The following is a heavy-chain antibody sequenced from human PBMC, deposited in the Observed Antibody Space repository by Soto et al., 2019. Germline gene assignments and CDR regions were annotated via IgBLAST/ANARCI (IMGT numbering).Heavy chain of an antibody. D-gene: IGHD6-13*01. J-gene: IGHJ4*02. V-gene: IGHV2-5*08. CDR1: GGSISSYYLS. Sequence: TLSLTCTVSGGSISSYYLSWIRQPPGKALEWLALIWDDDERYSPSLKGRLTITKDTSENQVVLTMTNMDPVDTATYYCAHRRTAAAGFDSWGQGALVTVSS. CDR2: IWDDDE. CDR3: AHRRTAAAGFDS.